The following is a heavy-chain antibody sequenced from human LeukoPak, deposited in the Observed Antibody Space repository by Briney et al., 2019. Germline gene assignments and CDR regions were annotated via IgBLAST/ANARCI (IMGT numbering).Heavy chain of an antibody. D-gene: IGHD5-18*01. Sequence: GGSLRLSCAASGFTFSSYWMSWVRQAPGKGLEWVANIKQDGSEKYHVDSVKGRFTVSRDNAKNSLYLQMNSLRAEDTAVYYCARPASKGGYSYGPAFDYWGQGTLVTVSS. CDR1: GFTFSSYW. J-gene: IGHJ4*02. CDR2: IKQDGSEK. V-gene: IGHV3-7*01. CDR3: ARPASKGGYSYGPAFDY.